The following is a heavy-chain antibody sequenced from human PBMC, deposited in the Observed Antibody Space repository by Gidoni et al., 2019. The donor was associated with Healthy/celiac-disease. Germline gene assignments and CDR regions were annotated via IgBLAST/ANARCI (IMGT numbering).Heavy chain of an antibody. V-gene: IGHV3-33*01. CDR1: GFTFSSYG. Sequence: QVQLVESGGGVVQPGRSLRLSCAASGFTFSSYGMHWVRQAPGKGLEWVAVIWYDGSNKYYADSVKGRFTISRDNSKNTLYLQMNSLRAEDTAVYYCARVFLAARYHYGMDVWGQGTTVTVSS. J-gene: IGHJ6*02. CDR2: IWYDGSNK. D-gene: IGHD6-6*01. CDR3: ARVFLAARYHYGMDV.